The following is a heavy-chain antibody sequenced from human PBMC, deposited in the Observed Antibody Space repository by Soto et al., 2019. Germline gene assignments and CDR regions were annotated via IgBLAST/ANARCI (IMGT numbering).Heavy chain of an antibody. V-gene: IGHV3-74*01. CDR2: LNSDGSST. J-gene: IGHJ6*03. D-gene: IGHD6-13*01. Sequence: GGSLRLSCAASGFIFSSYWMHWVRQAPGKGLGWVSRLNSDGSSTNYADSVKGRFTISRDNAKTTLYLQMNSLGAEDTAVYYCTRARGGIAAAGIIDYMDVWGKGTTVTVSS. CDR1: GFIFSSYW. CDR3: TRARGGIAAAGIIDYMDV.